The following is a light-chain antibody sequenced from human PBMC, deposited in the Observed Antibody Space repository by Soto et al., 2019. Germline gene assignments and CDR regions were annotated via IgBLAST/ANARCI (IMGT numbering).Light chain of an antibody. CDR3: QQYGSSLYT. CDR2: GAS. V-gene: IGKV3-20*01. Sequence: EIVLTQSPGTLSLSPGERATLSCRASQSVSRNYLAWYQQRPGQAPRVLIYGASSRATGIPDRFSGSGSGADFSVTISRLEPEDFAVYYCQQYGSSLYTFGQGTKLEIK. J-gene: IGKJ2*01. CDR1: QSVSRNY.